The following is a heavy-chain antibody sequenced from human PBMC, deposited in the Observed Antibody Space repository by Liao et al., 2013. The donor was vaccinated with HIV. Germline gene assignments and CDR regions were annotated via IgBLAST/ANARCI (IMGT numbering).Heavy chain of an antibody. J-gene: IGHJ6*03. CDR2: IYTSGST. Sequence: QVQLQESGPGLVKPSQTLSLTCTVSGGSISSGSYYWSWIRQPAGKGLEWIGRIYTSGSTNYNPSLKSRVTISVDTSKNQFSLKLSSVTAADTAVYYCARTRRHYGSKIAHYYYHYMDVWARDRRSPSP. D-gene: IGHD3-10*01. CDR3: ARTRRHYGSKIAHYYYHYMDV. V-gene: IGHV4-61*02. CDR1: GGSISSGSYY.